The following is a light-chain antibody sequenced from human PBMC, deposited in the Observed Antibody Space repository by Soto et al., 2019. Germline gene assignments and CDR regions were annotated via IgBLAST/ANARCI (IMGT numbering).Light chain of an antibody. Sequence: EIVLTQSPATLSLYPGERATLSCRASQSVVSYLAWYQQKPGQAPRLLIYDASNRATGIPARFSGSGSGTDFTLTISTLEPEDFAVYYCQQRTNWPLTFGGGTKVDIK. V-gene: IGKV3-11*01. CDR2: DAS. CDR3: QQRTNWPLT. CDR1: QSVVSY. J-gene: IGKJ4*01.